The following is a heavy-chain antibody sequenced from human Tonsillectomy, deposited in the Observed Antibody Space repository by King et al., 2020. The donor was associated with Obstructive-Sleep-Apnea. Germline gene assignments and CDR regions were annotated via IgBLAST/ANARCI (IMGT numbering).Heavy chain of an antibody. D-gene: IGHD2-15*01. Sequence: VQLQQWGAGLLKPSETLSLTCAVYGGSFSGYYWSWIRQPPGKGLEWIGEVNHSGDTNYNPSLKSQVTISLDTSENQFSLKLTSVTAADTAVYYCARAEAHCSGGTCYPAGLDYWGQGTLVTVSS. CDR3: ARAEAHCSGGTCYPAGLDY. V-gene: IGHV4-34*01. CDR1: GGSFSGYY. CDR2: VNHSGDT. J-gene: IGHJ4*02.